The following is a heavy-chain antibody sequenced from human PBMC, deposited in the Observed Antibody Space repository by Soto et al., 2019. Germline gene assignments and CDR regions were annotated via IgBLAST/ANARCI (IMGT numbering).Heavy chain of an antibody. CDR3: AKDGRYCSGGSCYSEFFDY. J-gene: IGHJ4*02. V-gene: IGHV3-23*01. CDR2: ISGSGGST. D-gene: IGHD2-15*01. CDR1: GFTFSSYA. Sequence: GGSLRLSCAASGFTFSSYAMSWVRQAPGKGLEWVSAISGSGGSTYYADSVKGRFTISRDNSKNTLYLQMNSLRAEDTAVYYCAKDGRYCSGGSCYSEFFDYWGQGTLVTVSS.